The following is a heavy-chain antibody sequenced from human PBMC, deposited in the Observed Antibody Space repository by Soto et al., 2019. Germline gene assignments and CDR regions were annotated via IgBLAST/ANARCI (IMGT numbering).Heavy chain of an antibody. V-gene: IGHV1-18*01. CDR1: GYSFTNYD. Sequence: ASVKVSCKASGYSFTNYDISWVRQAPGQGLEWMGWISPYDGDTNYAQKLQGRVTMTTDTSTSTAYMELRSLRSDDTAVYYCARYCSSTSCDHYFDYWGQGTLVTVSS. CDR2: ISPYDGDT. CDR3: ARYCSSTSCDHYFDY. D-gene: IGHD2-2*01. J-gene: IGHJ4*02.